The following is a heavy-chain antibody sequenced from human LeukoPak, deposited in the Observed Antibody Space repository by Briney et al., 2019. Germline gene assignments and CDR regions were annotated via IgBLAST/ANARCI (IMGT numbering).Heavy chain of an antibody. Sequence: PSETLSLTCTVSGGSISTYYWSWIRQPPGKGLEWIGYIYYSGNTNYNLSLKSRVTIAVDTSKNQFSLKLNSVTAADTAVYYCARVGPGDFDYWGQGTLVTVSS. CDR3: ARVGPGDFDY. D-gene: IGHD7-27*01. CDR2: IYYSGNT. V-gene: IGHV4-59*01. J-gene: IGHJ4*02. CDR1: GGSISTYY.